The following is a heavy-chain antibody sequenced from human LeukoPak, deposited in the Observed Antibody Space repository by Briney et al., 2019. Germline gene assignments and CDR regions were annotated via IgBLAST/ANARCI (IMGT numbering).Heavy chain of an antibody. V-gene: IGHV3-11*01. CDR2: ISSSGSTI. D-gene: IGHD3-22*01. J-gene: IGHJ4*02. Sequence: GGSLRLSCAASGFTFSDYYMSWIRQAPGKGLGWVSYISSSGSTIYYADSVKGRFTISRDNAKNSLYLQMNSLRAEDTAVYYCASQNELYYYDSSGYTTWGQGTLVTVSS. CDR1: GFTFSDYY. CDR3: ASQNELYYYDSSGYTT.